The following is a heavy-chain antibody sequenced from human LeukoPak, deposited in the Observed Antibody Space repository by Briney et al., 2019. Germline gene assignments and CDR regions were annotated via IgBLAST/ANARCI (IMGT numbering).Heavy chain of an antibody. V-gene: IGHV3-48*03. Sequence: GGSLRLSCAASGFTFSSYEMNWVRQAPGKGLEWVSYISSSGSTIYYADSVKGRFTISRDNAKNSLYLQMNSLRAEDTAVYYCAGAVGATEDYYYYYYMDVWGKGTTVTVSS. CDR3: AGAVGATEDYYYYYYMDV. CDR2: ISSSGSTI. CDR1: GFTFSSYE. J-gene: IGHJ6*03. D-gene: IGHD1-26*01.